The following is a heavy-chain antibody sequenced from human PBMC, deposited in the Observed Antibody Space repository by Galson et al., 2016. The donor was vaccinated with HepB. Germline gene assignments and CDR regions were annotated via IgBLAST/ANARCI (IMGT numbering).Heavy chain of an antibody. CDR2: ISYDGSNK. CDR1: GFTFSSYA. V-gene: IGHV3-30*18. CDR3: AKDQRYNWNEKYYYYGMDV. D-gene: IGHD1-20*01. Sequence: CAASGFTFSSYAMSWVRQAPGKGLEWVAVISYDGSNKYYADSVKGRFTISRDNSKNTLYLQMNSLRAEDTAVYYCAKDQRYNWNEKYYYYGMDVWGQGTTVTVSS. J-gene: IGHJ6*02.